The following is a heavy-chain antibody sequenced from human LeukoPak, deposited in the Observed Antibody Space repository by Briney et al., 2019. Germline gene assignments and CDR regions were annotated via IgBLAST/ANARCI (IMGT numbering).Heavy chain of an antibody. CDR2: INHSGST. Sequence: SETLSLTCAVYGGSFSGYYWSWIRQPPGKGLEWIGEINHSGSTNYNPSLKSRVTISVDTSKNQFSLKLSSVTAADTAVYYCARGPDNWNYADWGQGTLVTVSS. CDR3: ARGPDNWNYAD. V-gene: IGHV4-34*01. J-gene: IGHJ4*02. CDR1: GGSFSGYY. D-gene: IGHD1-7*01.